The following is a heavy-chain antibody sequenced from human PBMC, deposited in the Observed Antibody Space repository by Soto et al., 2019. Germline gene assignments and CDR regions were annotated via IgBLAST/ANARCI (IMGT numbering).Heavy chain of an antibody. CDR3: ARDPYCSSTSCYGEDY. Sequence: LGESLKISCKGSGYSFTSYWISWVRQMPGKGLEWMGRIDPSDSYTNYSPSFQGHVTISADKSINTAYLQWSSLRASDTAIYYCARDPYCSSTSCYGEDYWGQGTLVTVSS. CDR1: GYSFTSYW. CDR2: IDPSDSYT. V-gene: IGHV5-10-1*01. J-gene: IGHJ4*02. D-gene: IGHD2-2*01.